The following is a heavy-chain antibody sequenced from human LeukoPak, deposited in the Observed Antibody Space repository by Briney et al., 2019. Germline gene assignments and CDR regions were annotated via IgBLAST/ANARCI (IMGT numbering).Heavy chain of an antibody. CDR1: GFTFSSYA. Sequence: GGSLRLSCAASGFTFSSYAMSRVRQAPGKGLEWVSAISGSGGSTYHADSVKGRFTISRDNSKNTLYLQMNSLRAEDTAVYYCAKLTLYYGSGSYSDYWGQGTLVTVSS. V-gene: IGHV3-23*01. CDR3: AKLTLYYGSGSYSDY. J-gene: IGHJ4*02. D-gene: IGHD3-10*01. CDR2: ISGSGGST.